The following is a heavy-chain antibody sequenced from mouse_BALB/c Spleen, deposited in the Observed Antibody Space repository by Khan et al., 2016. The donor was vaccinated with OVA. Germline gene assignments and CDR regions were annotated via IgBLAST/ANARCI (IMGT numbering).Heavy chain of an antibody. CDR2: INPTSGYT. CDR1: GYTFTTYW. V-gene: IGHV1-7*01. J-gene: IGHJ2*01. CDR3: TRDRIDY. Sequence: QVQLQQSGAELAKPGASVKMSCKASGYTFTTYWMHWVKQRPGQGLEWIGYINPTSGYTDYNEKFKDRATLSADRSSSTAYMQRSRLTAEDSAVYYCTRDRIDYWGQGTTLTVSS.